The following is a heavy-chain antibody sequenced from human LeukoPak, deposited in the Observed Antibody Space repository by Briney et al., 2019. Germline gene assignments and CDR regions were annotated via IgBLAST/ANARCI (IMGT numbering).Heavy chain of an antibody. J-gene: IGHJ4*02. D-gene: IGHD1-7*01. Sequence: PGGSLRLSCAASGFTFSNAWMSWVRQAPGKGLEWVGRIKSKTDGGTTDYAAPVKGRFTISRDDSENTLYLQMNSLKTEDTAVYYCTTGNYPGSFDYWGQGTLVTVSS. V-gene: IGHV3-15*01. CDR1: GFTFSNAW. CDR2: IKSKTDGGTT. CDR3: TTGNYPGSFDY.